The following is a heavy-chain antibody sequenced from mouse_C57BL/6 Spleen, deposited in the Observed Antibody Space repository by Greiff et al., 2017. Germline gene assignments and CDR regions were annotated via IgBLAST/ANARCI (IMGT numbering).Heavy chain of an antibody. V-gene: IGHV1-53*01. J-gene: IGHJ4*01. CDR3: ARVITTAYYAMDY. CDR2: INPSNGGT. CDR1: GYTFTSYW. D-gene: IGHD1-1*01. Sequence: VQLQQPGTELVKPGASVKLSCKASGYTFTSYWMHWVKQRPGQGLEWIGNINPSNGGTNYNEKFKSKATLTVDKSSSTAYMQLSSLTSEDSAVYYGARVITTAYYAMDYWGQGTSVTVSS.